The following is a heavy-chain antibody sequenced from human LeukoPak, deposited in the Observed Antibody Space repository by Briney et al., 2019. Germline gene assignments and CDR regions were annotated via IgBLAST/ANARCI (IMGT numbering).Heavy chain of an antibody. D-gene: IGHD5-12*01. Sequence: GGSLRLSCAASGFTFDDYAMHWVRQAPGKGLEWVSGISWNSGSIGYADSVKGRFTISRDNSKNTLYLQMNSLRAEDTAVYYCARDPLPAGYPYYFDYWGQGTLVTVSS. CDR1: GFTFDDYA. J-gene: IGHJ4*02. CDR3: ARDPLPAGYPYYFDY. CDR2: ISWNSGSI. V-gene: IGHV3-9*01.